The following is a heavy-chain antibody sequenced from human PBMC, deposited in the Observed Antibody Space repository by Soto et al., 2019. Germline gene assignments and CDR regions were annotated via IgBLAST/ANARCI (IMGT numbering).Heavy chain of an antibody. CDR2: ISGYNGNT. CDR1: GYTFTSYG. J-gene: IGHJ4*02. D-gene: IGHD3-10*01. Sequence: ASVKVSCKASGYTFTSYGISWVRQAPGQGLERMGWISGYNGNTKYAQKLQGRVTMTTDTSTSTAYMELRSLRSDDTAVYYCARDVGFSHDLGHPPYFHYWGQGTLVTVAS. V-gene: IGHV1-18*01. CDR3: ARDVGFSHDLGHPPYFHY.